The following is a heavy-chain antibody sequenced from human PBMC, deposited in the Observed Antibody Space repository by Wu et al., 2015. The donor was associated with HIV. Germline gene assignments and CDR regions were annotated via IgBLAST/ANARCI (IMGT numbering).Heavy chain of an antibody. CDR1: GGIFSNYD. CDR3: TRSRFAGSSNTWYSFDK. Sequence: QVQLVQSGAEVKKPGSSVKVSCKASGGIFSNYDINWVRQAPGQGLEWMGGTTPMFGTTNYAQKFQGRVTITSDVYTSTVYMELSNLRSEDTAVYFCTRSRFAGSSNTWYSFDKWGQGTLVTVSS. J-gene: IGHJ4*02. D-gene: IGHD6-13*01. CDR2: TTPMFGTT. V-gene: IGHV1-69*05.